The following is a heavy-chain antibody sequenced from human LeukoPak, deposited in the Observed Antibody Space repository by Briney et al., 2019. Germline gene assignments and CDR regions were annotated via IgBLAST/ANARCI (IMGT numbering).Heavy chain of an antibody. V-gene: IGHV4-39*01. CDR2: INHSGST. D-gene: IGHD6-13*01. Sequence: PSETLSLTCTVSGGSISSSSYYWGWIRQPPGKGLEWIGEINHSGSTNYNPSLKSRVTISVDTSKNQFSLKLSSVTAADTAVYYCARQGGGYSSSWRPNWFDPWGQGTLVTVSS. J-gene: IGHJ5*02. CDR3: ARQGGGYSSSWRPNWFDP. CDR1: GGSISSSSYY.